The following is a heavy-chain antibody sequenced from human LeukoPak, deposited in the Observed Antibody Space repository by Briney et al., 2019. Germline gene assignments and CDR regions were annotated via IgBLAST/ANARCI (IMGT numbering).Heavy chain of an antibody. CDR2: ISSSSSYI. D-gene: IGHD2-2*01. CDR3: ARKYQLLSHFDY. V-gene: IGHV3-21*01. J-gene: IGHJ4*02. CDR1: GFTFSSYS. Sequence: GGSLRLACAASGFTFSSYSMNWVRQAPGKGLEWVSSISSSSSYIYYADSVKGRFTISRDNAKNSLYLQMNSLRAEDTAVYYCARKYQLLSHFDYWGQGTLVTVSS.